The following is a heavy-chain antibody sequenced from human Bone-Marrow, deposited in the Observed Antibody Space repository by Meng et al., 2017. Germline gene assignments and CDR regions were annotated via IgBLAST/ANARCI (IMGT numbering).Heavy chain of an antibody. J-gene: IGHJ4*02. CDR2: FDPEDGET. CDR1: GYTLTELS. D-gene: IGHD3-10*01. V-gene: IGHV1-24*01. Sequence: ASVKVSCKVSGYTLTELSMHWVRQAPGKGLEWMGGFDPEDGETIYAQKFQGRVTMTEDTSTDTAYMELSSLRSEDTAVYYCARGGYGSGSYYWADPYYFDYWGQGTLVTVSS. CDR3: ARGGYGSGSYYWADPYYFDY.